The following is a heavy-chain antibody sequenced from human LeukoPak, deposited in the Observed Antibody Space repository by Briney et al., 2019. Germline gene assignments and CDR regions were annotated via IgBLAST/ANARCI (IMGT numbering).Heavy chain of an antibody. CDR1: GGSITAYY. D-gene: IGHD5-24*01. Sequence: SETLSLTCIVSGGSITAYYWSWIRQPPGKGLEWIGYIYDSGSTNYNPSLKSRATLSGDTSKNQVSLKLSSVTAADTAVYYCARAVRWLRQPTFDYWGQGILVTVSS. J-gene: IGHJ4*02. CDR2: IYDSGST. V-gene: IGHV4-59*01. CDR3: ARAVRWLRQPTFDY.